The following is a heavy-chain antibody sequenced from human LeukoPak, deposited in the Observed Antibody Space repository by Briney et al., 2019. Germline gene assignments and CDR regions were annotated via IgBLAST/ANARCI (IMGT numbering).Heavy chain of an antibody. V-gene: IGHV3-7*03. CDR2: IKKDGSEK. CDR1: GFTFSNFW. Sequence: GGSLRLSCAASGFTFSNFWMNWVRQAPGKGLEWVANIKKDGSEKYYVDSVKGRFTISRDNAKNSLYLQMNSLRAEDTAVYYCVSGSGWYMDYWGQGTLVTVSP. J-gene: IGHJ4*02. CDR3: VSGSGWYMDY. D-gene: IGHD6-19*01.